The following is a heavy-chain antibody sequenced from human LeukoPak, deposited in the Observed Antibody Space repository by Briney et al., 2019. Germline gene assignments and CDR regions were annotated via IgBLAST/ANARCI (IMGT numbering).Heavy chain of an antibody. CDR1: GFTFSSYG. CDR2: IKQDGSEK. J-gene: IGHJ6*03. Sequence: PGGSLRLSCAASGFTFSSYGMHWVRQAPGKGLEWVANIKQDGSEKYYVDSVKGRFTISRDNAKNSLYLQMNSLRAEDTAVYYCARDWNDYMDVWGKGTTVTVSS. CDR3: ARDWNDYMDV. V-gene: IGHV3-7*01. D-gene: IGHD1-1*01.